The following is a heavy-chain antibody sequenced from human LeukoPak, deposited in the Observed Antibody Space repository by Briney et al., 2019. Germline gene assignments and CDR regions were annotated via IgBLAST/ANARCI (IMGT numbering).Heavy chain of an antibody. Sequence: GGSLRLSCAASGFAFNTYWMHWVRQAPGKGLVWVSRIKSDGRDTTYTDSVKGRFTISRDNAKNTLYLQMNSLRAEDTAMYFCARDRGYTLDYWGQGTLVTVSS. V-gene: IGHV3-74*01. CDR3: ARDRGYTLDY. D-gene: IGHD3-22*01. CDR2: IKSDGRDT. CDR1: GFAFNTYW. J-gene: IGHJ4*02.